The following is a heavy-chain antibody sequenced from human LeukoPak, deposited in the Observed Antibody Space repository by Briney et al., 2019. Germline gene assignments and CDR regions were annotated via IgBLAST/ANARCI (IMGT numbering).Heavy chain of an antibody. Sequence: GGSLSLSCEASGFSFSSSWMTWVRQAPGKGLEWVATIKNDGSDKYYVDSVKGRFTLSRDNAKNSLYLQMNSLRVEDTAVYYCADLGYTDGGQGTLVTVSS. V-gene: IGHV3-7*01. CDR2: IKNDGSDK. D-gene: IGHD2-15*01. J-gene: IGHJ4*02. CDR1: GFSFSSSW. CDR3: ADLGYTD.